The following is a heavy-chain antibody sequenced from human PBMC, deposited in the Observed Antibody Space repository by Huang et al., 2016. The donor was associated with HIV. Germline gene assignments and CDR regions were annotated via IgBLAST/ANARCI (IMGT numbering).Heavy chain of an antibody. Sequence: QVQLVQSGAEVRKPGASVKVSCKASGFTFTKNYIHWVRQAPGQGLEWMGRIDPGGGYTTYAQKVQDRVTMTRDTSTTTVYMELSSLKSDDTAVYFCSRGGSTGYQLLWSFDPWGQGTLVTVSS. V-gene: IGHV1-46*03. J-gene: IGHJ5*02. CDR2: IDPGGGYT. CDR1: GFTFTKNY. CDR3: SRGGSTGYQLLWSFDP. D-gene: IGHD2-2*01.